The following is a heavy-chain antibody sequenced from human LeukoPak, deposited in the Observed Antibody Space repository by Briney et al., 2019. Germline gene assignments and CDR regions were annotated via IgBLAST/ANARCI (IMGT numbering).Heavy chain of an antibody. V-gene: IGHV3-23*01. J-gene: IGHJ4*02. CDR3: AKDSWASTTVNTFDY. CDR2: ISGSGGST. D-gene: IGHD4-17*01. CDR1: GFTFSSYG. Sequence: GGSLRLSCAASGFTFSSYGMSWVRQAPGKGLEWVSAISGSGGSTYYADSVKGRFTISRDNSKNTLYLQMNSLRVEDTAVYYCAKDSWASTTVNTFDYWGQGTLVTVSS.